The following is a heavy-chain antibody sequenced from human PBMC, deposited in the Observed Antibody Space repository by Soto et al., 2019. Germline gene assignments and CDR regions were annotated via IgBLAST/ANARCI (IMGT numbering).Heavy chain of an antibody. V-gene: IGHV4-34*01. Sequence: PSETLSLTCAVYGGSFSGYYWSWIRQPPGKGLEWIGEINHSGSTNYNPSLKSRVTISVDTSKNQFSLKLSSVTAADTAVYYCARVGITIFGVGPNFDYWGQATLVTVSS. J-gene: IGHJ4*02. CDR1: GGSFSGYY. CDR2: INHSGST. D-gene: IGHD3-3*01. CDR3: ARVGITIFGVGPNFDY.